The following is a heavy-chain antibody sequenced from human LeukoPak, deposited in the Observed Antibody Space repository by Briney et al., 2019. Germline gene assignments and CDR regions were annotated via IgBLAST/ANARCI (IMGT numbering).Heavy chain of an antibody. D-gene: IGHD4-17*01. V-gene: IGHV3-7*03. CDR3: ASPDSGDNYYWYFDL. J-gene: IGHJ2*01. Sequence: GGSVRLFCAASGFTLSSYWMSWVRQAPGKGVEGVANIKQGGCEKFHGHCVEGRFTITRDNAKTSLTLQMNSLRAEDTAASYCASPDSGDNYYWYFDLWGRGTLVTVSS. CDR2: IKQGGCEK. CDR1: GFTLSSYW.